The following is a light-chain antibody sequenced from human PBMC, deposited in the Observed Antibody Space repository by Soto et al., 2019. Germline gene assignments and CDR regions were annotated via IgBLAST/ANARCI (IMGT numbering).Light chain of an antibody. CDR2: GAS. J-gene: IGKJ1*01. Sequence: EIVMTQSPATLSVSPGERATLSCRASQSVSSNLAWYQQKPGQAPRLLIYGASTRATGIPARFSRSGSGTEFTLIIISLQSEDVADYYCQQYHNWPAWTFGQGTKVEIK. CDR1: QSVSSN. CDR3: QQYHNWPAWT. V-gene: IGKV3-15*01.